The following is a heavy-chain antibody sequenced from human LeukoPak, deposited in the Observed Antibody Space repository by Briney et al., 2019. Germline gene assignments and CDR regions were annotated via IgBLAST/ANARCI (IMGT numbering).Heavy chain of an antibody. V-gene: IGHV3-23*01. Sequence: PGGSLRLSCAASGFTFSSYAMSWVRQAPGKGLEWVSAISGSGGSTYYADSVKGRFTISRDNSKNTLYLQMNSLRAEDTAVYYCAKDGLDQYQLLSLGYPDYWGQGTLVTVSS. D-gene: IGHD2-2*01. CDR3: AKDGLDQYQLLSLGYPDY. CDR2: ISGSGGST. J-gene: IGHJ4*02. CDR1: GFTFSSYA.